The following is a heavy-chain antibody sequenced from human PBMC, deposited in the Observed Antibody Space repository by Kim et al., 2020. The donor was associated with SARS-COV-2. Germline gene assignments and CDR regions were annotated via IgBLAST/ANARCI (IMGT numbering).Heavy chain of an antibody. CDR3: ATRRRYSYGYDY. J-gene: IGHJ4*02. Sequence: SETLSLTCAVYGGSFSGYYWSWIRQPPGKGLEWIGEINHSGSTNYNPSLKSRVTISVDTSKNQFSLKLSSVTAADTAVYYCATRRRYSYGYDYWGQGTLVTVSS. CDR2: INHSGST. D-gene: IGHD5-18*01. V-gene: IGHV4-34*01. CDR1: GGSFSGYY.